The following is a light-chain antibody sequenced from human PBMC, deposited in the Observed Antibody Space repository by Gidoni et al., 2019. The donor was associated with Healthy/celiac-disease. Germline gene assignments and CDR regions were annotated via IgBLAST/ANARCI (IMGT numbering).Light chain of an antibody. CDR1: QSVSSSY. V-gene: IGKV3-20*01. CDR3: QQYGSSGYT. J-gene: IGKJ2*01. Sequence: EIVLTQSPGTLSLSPGDRATLSCRASQSVSSSYLAWYQQKPGQAPRLLTYGASSRATGIPDRFSGSGSGTDFTLTISRLEPEDFAVYYCQQYGSSGYTFGQGTKLEIK. CDR2: GAS.